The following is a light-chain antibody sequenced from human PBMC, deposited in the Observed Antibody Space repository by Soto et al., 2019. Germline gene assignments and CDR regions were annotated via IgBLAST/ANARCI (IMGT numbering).Light chain of an antibody. CDR2: DVN. J-gene: IGLJ2*01. V-gene: IGLV2-14*01. CDR1: SSDVGGYNY. Sequence: QSALTQPASVSGSPGQSITISCTGTSSDVGGYNYVSWYQHHPGKAPKLLIYDVNNRPSGVSDRFSGSKSGNTASLTISGLPTEDEADYYCSSYTSIITVVFGGGTKLTVL. CDR3: SSYTSIITVV.